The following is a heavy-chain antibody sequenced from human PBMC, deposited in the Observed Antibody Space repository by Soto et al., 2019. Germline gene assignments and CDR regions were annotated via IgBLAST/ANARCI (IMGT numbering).Heavy chain of an antibody. CDR2: FDADAGET. CDR3: ATGRLIEGQYGLDV. V-gene: IGHV1-24*01. D-gene: IGHD5-12*01. J-gene: IGHJ6*02. CDR1: GYTLTELA. Sequence: QVQLVQSGAEVKKPGASVKVSCKVSGYTLTELAMHWVRQAPGKGFEWMGGFDADAGETIYPQEFQGRLTMNEDTSTDTASMELSSLTSEDTAVYYCATGRLIEGQYGLDVWGQGTSVNVSS.